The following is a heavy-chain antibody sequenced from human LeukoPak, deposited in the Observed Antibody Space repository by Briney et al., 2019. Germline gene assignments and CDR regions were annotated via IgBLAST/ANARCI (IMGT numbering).Heavy chain of an antibody. D-gene: IGHD2-15*01. CDR3: ARDFFHGHCSGLTCFLLDS. CDR2: ISAYNGNT. Sequence: GASVKVSCTASGYTFTSYGITWVRQAPGQGLEWMGWISAYNGNTNYARKFQGRLTMTTDTSTNTAYMELRSLRPDDTAVYYCARDFFHGHCSGLTCFLLDSWGQGSLVTVSS. J-gene: IGHJ4*02. V-gene: IGHV1-18*01. CDR1: GYTFTSYG.